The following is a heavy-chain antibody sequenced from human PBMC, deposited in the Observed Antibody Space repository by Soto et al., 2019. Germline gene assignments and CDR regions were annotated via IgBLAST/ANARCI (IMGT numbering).Heavy chain of an antibody. CDR3: ARGRTYRRSGHPRREFFDS. V-gene: IGHV4-34*01. CDR2: INPGGGT. CDR1: GDSFDDYY. Sequence: ETLSLTCAVFGDSFDDYYWTWIRQSPGKGLSWIGDINPGGGTNYNSSLKSRLTLSIDTSKSLLSLELTSVTAADTAVYFCARGRTYRRSGHPRREFFDSWGQGTLVTVSS. J-gene: IGHJ5*01. D-gene: IGHD2-2*01.